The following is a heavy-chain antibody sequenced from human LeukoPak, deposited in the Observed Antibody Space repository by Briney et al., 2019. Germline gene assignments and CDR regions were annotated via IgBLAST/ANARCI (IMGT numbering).Heavy chain of an antibody. Sequence: SETLSLTCTVSGGSVSSYYWSWIRQPPGKGLEWIGYIYYSGSTNYNPSLKSRVTISVDTSKNQFSLKLSSVTAADTAVYYCARGPSGYDSSGYYYTSFDYWGQGTLVTVSS. CDR2: IYYSGST. V-gene: IGHV4-59*02. J-gene: IGHJ4*02. D-gene: IGHD3-22*01. CDR3: ARGPSGYDSSGYYYTSFDY. CDR1: GGSVSSYY.